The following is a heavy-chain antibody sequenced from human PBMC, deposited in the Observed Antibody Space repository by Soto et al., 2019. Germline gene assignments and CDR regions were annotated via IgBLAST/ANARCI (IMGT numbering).Heavy chain of an antibody. CDR2: IDPSDSYT. Sequence: EVQLVQSGAEVKKPGESLRISCKGSGYSFTSYWISWVRQMPGKGLEWMGRIDPSDSYTNYSPSFQGHVTISADKSISTAYLQWSSLKASDTAMYYCASSLGAYYYDSSGYADYWGQGTLVTVSS. CDR3: ASSLGAYYYDSSGYADY. CDR1: GYSFTSYW. J-gene: IGHJ4*02. D-gene: IGHD3-22*01. V-gene: IGHV5-10-1*03.